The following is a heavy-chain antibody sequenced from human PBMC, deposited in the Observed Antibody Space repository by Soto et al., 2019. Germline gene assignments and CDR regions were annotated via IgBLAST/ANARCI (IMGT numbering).Heavy chain of an antibody. CDR3: ARDWFGIDY. D-gene: IGHD3-16*01. Sequence: QVQLVQSGAEVKKPGASVKVSCKASGYTFTSYGISWVRQAPGQGLEWMGWINPYNGNTNYAQKLQGRVTMTTDTSTTTAYREMRSLRSDDTAVYYCARDWFGIDYWGQGTLVTVSS. CDR2: INPYNGNT. V-gene: IGHV1-18*01. J-gene: IGHJ4*02. CDR1: GYTFTSYG.